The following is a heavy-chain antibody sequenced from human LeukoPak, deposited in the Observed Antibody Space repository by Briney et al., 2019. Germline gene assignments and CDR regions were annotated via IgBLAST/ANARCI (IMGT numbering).Heavy chain of an antibody. CDR3: AKDFYDSSGYKLDY. CDR2: IRYDGSNK. J-gene: IGHJ4*02. Sequence: GGSLRLSCAASGFTFSSYGMHWVRQAPGKGLEWVAFIRYDGSNKYYADSVKGRFTISRGNSKNTLYLQMNSLRAEDTAVYYCAKDFYDSSGYKLDYWGQGTLVTVSS. CDR1: GFTFSSYG. V-gene: IGHV3-30*02. D-gene: IGHD3-22*01.